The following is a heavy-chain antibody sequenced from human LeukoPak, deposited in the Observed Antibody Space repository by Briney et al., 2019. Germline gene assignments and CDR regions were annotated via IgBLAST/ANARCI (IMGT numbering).Heavy chain of an antibody. D-gene: IGHD1-7*01. CDR1: GFTFSSYG. CDR3: FAWNYDY. J-gene: IGHJ4*02. Sequence: GRSLRLSCAASGFTFSSYGMHWVRQAPGKGLEWVAVISYDGSNKYYADSVKGRFTISRDNSKNTLYPQMNSLRAEDTAVYYCFAWNYDYWGQGTLVTVSS. CDR2: ISYDGSNK. V-gene: IGHV3-30*03.